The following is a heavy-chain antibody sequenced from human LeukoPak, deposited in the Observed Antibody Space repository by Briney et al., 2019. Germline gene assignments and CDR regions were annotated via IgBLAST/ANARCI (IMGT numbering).Heavy chain of an antibody. CDR1: GYTFTSYD. J-gene: IGHJ4*02. CDR3: ARGGDYVDY. V-gene: IGHV1-2*02. CDR2: INPNSGGT. D-gene: IGHD4-17*01. Sequence: ASVKVSCKASGYTFTSYDINWVRQATGQGLEWMGWINPNSGGTNYAQKFQGRVTMTRDTSISTAYMELSRLRSDDTAVYYCARGGDYVDYWGQGTLVTVSS.